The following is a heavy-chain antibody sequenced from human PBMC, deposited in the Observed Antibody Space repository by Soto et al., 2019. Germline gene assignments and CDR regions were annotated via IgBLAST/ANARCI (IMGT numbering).Heavy chain of an antibody. D-gene: IGHD6-13*01. V-gene: IGHV2-5*02. CDR1: GLSISTRGVG. CDR2: IYSDADK. Sequence: QITLKESGPTLVKPTQTLTLTCTFSGLSISTRGVGVGWIRQPPGKALEWLALIYSDADKRYSPSLKSRLTITKDTSKNQVVLTMTNMDPVDTATYYCAHRRDDLAEAGTFDYWGQGTLVTVSS. J-gene: IGHJ4*02. CDR3: AHRRDDLAEAGTFDY.